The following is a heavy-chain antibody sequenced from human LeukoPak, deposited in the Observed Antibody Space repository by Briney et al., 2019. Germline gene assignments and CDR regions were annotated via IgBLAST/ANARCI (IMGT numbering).Heavy chain of an antibody. CDR1: GSRFTSYW. CDR3: AFLPGYQAWGGNWFDH. D-gene: IGHD2-2*01. J-gene: IGHJ5*02. V-gene: IGHV5-10-1*01. CDR2: IDPSDSYT. Sequence: PGASLRTSCQGSGSRFTSYWISWARQLPGKGLEWMGRIDPSDSYTNYSPSFQGHVTISADKSISTAYLQWSSLKASDTAMYYCAFLPGYQAWGGNWFDHWGQGTLVTVSS.